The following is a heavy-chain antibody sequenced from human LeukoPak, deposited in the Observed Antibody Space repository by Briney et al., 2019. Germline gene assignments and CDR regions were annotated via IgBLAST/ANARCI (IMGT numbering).Heavy chain of an antibody. CDR2: ISAYNGDT. D-gene: IGHD3-3*01. CDR1: GYTFTIYD. CDR3: ARDPSGYQSDYFDY. Sequence: ASVKVSFKTSGYTFTIYDIAWVRQAPGQGREWMGWISAYNGDTNYARKFQGRVTMTTDTSTSTAYMELRSLRSDDTAVYYCARDPSGYQSDYFDYWGQGTLVTVSS. J-gene: IGHJ4*02. V-gene: IGHV1-18*01.